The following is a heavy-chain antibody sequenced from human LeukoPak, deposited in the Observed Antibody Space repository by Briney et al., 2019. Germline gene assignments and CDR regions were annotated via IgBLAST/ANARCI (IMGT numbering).Heavy chain of an antibody. Sequence: GASVKVSCKASGGTFSIYAISWVRQAPGQGLEWMGGIIPIFGTANYAQKFQGRVTITADESTSTAYMELSSLRSEDTAVYYCARDLGPENWFDPWGQGTLVTVSS. J-gene: IGHJ5*02. CDR3: ARDLGPENWFDP. CDR2: IIPIFGTA. CDR1: GGTFSIYA. V-gene: IGHV1-69*13.